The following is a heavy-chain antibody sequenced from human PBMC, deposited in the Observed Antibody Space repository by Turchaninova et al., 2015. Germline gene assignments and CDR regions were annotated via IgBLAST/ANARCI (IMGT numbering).Heavy chain of an antibody. Sequence: QVQLVQSGAEVKQPGASVRVSCKASGYTFTNYVISWVRQAPGQGLEWMGWISAYNGNKKYAQKLQGRVTMTTDTSTSTAYMELRSLRSDDTAVYYCARDRPEYYYDSSGLNWYFDLWGRGTLVTVSS. D-gene: IGHD3-22*01. J-gene: IGHJ2*01. CDR3: ARDRPEYYYDSSGLNWYFDL. CDR1: GYTFTNYV. V-gene: IGHV1-18*04. CDR2: ISAYNGNK.